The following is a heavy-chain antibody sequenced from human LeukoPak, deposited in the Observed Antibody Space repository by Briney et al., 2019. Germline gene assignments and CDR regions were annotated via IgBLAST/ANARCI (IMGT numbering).Heavy chain of an antibody. D-gene: IGHD6-13*01. Sequence: GGSLRLSCAASGFTFSSYWMSWVRQAPGKGLEWVANIKQDGSEKYYVDSVKGRFTISRDNAKNSLYLQMNSLRAEDTAVYYCARSEAAGPVNWFDPWGQGTLVTVSS. J-gene: IGHJ5*02. V-gene: IGHV3-7*01. CDR3: ARSEAAGPVNWFDP. CDR1: GFTFSSYW. CDR2: IKQDGSEK.